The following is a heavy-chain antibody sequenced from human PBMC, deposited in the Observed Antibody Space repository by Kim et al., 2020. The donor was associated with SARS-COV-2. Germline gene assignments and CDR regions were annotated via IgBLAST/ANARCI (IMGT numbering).Heavy chain of an antibody. J-gene: IGHJ1*01. CDR1: GYTFTSYY. CDR3: AREGAYITMIVAPGIRAEYFQH. V-gene: IGHV1-46*01. Sequence: ASVKVSCKASGYTFTSYYMHWVRQAPGQGLEWMGIINPSGGSTSYAQKFQGRVTMTRDTSTSTVYMELSSLRSEDTVVYYCAREGAYITMIVAPGIRAEYFQHWGQGTLVTVSS. CDR2: INPSGGST. D-gene: IGHD3-22*01.